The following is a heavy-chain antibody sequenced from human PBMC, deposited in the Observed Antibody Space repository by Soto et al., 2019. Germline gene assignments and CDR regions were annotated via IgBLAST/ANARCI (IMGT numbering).Heavy chain of an antibody. CDR2: IYHSGST. J-gene: IGHJ4*02. Sequence: QLQLQESGSGLVKPSQTLSLTCAVSGGSISSGGYSWSWIRQPPGKGLEWIGYIYHSGSTYYNPSLKSRVTISVDRSKNQFSLKLSSVTAADTAVYYCARGEYDFWSGYLVFDYWGQGTLVTVSS. D-gene: IGHD3-3*01. CDR3: ARGEYDFWSGYLVFDY. V-gene: IGHV4-30-2*01. CDR1: GGSISSGGYS.